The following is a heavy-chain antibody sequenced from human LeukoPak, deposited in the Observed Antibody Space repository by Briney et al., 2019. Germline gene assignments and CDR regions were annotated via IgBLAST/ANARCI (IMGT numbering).Heavy chain of an antibody. CDR3: ARADYPDY. J-gene: IGHJ4*02. Sequence: QPGGSLRLSCAASGFTFSSFEMNWVRQAPGKGLEWVSYISTSGSTQYYADSVKGRFTISRDNAKNSLFLQMNSLRAEDRAVYYCARADYPDYWGQGTLVTVSS. D-gene: IGHD4/OR15-4a*01. CDR1: GFTFSSFE. V-gene: IGHV3-48*03. CDR2: ISTSGSTQ.